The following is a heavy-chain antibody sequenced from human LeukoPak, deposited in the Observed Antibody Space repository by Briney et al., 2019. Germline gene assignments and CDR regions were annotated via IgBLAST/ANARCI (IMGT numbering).Heavy chain of an antibody. CDR2: ISGSGGST. D-gene: IGHD3-10*01. CDR1: GFTFSSYA. Sequence: GGSLRLSCAASGFTFSSYAMSWVRQAPGKGLEWVSAISGSGGSTYYADSVKGRFTISRDDSKNTLYLQMNSLKTEDTAMYYCTTKVRWSSFDYWGQGTLVTVSS. J-gene: IGHJ4*02. V-gene: IGHV3-23*01. CDR3: TTKVRWSSFDY.